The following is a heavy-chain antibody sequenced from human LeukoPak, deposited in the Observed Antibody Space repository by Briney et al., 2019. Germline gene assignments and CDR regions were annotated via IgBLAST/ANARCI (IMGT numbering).Heavy chain of an antibody. CDR3: ARESGAFSPFGF. D-gene: IGHD1-26*01. Sequence: SETLSLTCAVSDGSILTTNWWSWVRQPPGKGLEWIGEVHLSGASNYNPSLKSRVSMSIDKSRNQLSLELTSVTAADTAIYYCARESGAFSPFGFWGQGTLVTVSS. J-gene: IGHJ4*02. V-gene: IGHV4-4*02. CDR2: VHLSGAS. CDR1: DGSILTTNW.